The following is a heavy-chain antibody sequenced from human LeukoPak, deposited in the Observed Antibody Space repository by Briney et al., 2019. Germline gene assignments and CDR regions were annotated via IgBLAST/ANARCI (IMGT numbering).Heavy chain of an antibody. CDR1: GFTFSSYE. Sequence: GGSLRLSSAASGFTFSSYEMNWVRQAPGKGLEWVSYISSSGSTIYYADSVKGRFTISRDNAKNSLYLQMNSLRAEDTAVYYCARETIAVADPGCFGYWGQGTLVTVSS. CDR2: ISSSGSTI. V-gene: IGHV3-48*03. D-gene: IGHD6-19*01. J-gene: IGHJ4*02. CDR3: ARETIAVADPGCFGY.